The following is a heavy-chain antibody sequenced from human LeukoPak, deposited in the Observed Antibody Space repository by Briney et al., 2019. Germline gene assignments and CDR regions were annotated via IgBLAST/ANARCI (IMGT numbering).Heavy chain of an antibody. V-gene: IGHV4-31*03. D-gene: IGHD2-15*01. J-gene: IGHJ3*02. CDR3: ARDRSGTYAFDI. CDR1: GGSISSGGYY. CDR2: IYYSGST. Sequence: PSETLSLTCTVSGGSISSGGYYWSWIRQRPGKGLEWIGYIYYSGSTYYNPSLKSRVTISVDTSKNQFSLKLSSVTAADTAVYYCARDRSGTYAFDIWGQGTMVTVSS.